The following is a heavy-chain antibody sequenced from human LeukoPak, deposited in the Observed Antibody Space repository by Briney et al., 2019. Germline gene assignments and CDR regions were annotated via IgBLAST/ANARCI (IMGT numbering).Heavy chain of an antibody. V-gene: IGHV3-48*03. D-gene: IGHD6-13*01. CDR2: ISSSGTTT. Sequence: GGSLRLSCAASGFSFSVYEMHWVRQAPGKGLEWISDISSSGTTTYYADSVKGRFTTSRDNSKNTLYLQMNSLRADDTAVYYCARDKGSSWSDAFDIWGQGTMVTVS. CDR3: ARDKGSSWSDAFDI. CDR1: GFSFSVYE. J-gene: IGHJ3*02.